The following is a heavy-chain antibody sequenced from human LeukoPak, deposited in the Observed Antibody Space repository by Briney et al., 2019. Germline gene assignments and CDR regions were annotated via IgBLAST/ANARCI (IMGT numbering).Heavy chain of an antibody. CDR2: ISSTSSYI. V-gene: IGHV3-21*01. Sequence: GGSLRLSCAASGFTFSSYSMNWVRQAPGKGLEWVSSISSTSSYIYYAASVKGRFTISRDNAKSSLYLQVNSLRAEDTAVYYCARDKIPSAGTPRGFDPWGQGTLVTVSS. D-gene: IGHD6-13*01. CDR1: GFTFSSYS. CDR3: ARDKIPSAGTPRGFDP. J-gene: IGHJ5*02.